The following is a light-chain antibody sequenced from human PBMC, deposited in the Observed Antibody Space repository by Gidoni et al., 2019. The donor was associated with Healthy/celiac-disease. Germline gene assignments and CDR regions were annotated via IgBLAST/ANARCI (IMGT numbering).Light chain of an antibody. J-gene: IGKJ2*01. CDR3: QQYGSAPYT. CDR1: QSVSSSY. CDR2: GAS. Sequence: IVLTQSPGTLSLSPGERATLSCRASQSVSSSYLAWYQQKPGQAPRLPIYGASRKAAGIPNRLSGSGSGTDFILTISRQEAEDFAVYYCQQYGSAPYTFGQGTKLEIK. V-gene: IGKV3-20*01.